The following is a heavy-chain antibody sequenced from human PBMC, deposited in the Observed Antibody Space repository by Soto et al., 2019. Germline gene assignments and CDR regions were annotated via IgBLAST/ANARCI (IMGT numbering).Heavy chain of an antibody. CDR2: IDPSDSYT. V-gene: IGHV5-10-1*01. CDR3: ARAPRGGSSWYTYYYGMDV. J-gene: IGHJ6*02. CDR1: GYSFTSYW. D-gene: IGHD6-13*01. Sequence: GESLKISCKGSGYSFTSYWISWVRQMPGKGLEWMGRIDPSDSYTNYSPSFQGHVTISADKSISTAYLQWSSLKASDTAMYYCARAPRGGSSWYTYYYGMDVWGQGTTVTVSS.